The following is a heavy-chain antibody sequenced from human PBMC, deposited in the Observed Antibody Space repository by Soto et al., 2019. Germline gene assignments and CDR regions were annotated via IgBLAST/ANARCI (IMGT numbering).Heavy chain of an antibody. CDR1: GFTFSSYD. CDR2: ISYDGSNK. V-gene: IGHV3-30-3*01. Sequence: QVQLVESGGGVVQPGRSLRLSCATSGFTFSSYDIHWVRQAPGNGLEWVAVISYDGSNKNYADSVKGRFTISRDNSKNTVDMQMNRLRAEDTSVYYGARDCVGVVPAAIRLDYWGQGTLVTVSS. D-gene: IGHD2-2*01. CDR3: ARDCVGVVPAAIRLDY. J-gene: IGHJ4*02.